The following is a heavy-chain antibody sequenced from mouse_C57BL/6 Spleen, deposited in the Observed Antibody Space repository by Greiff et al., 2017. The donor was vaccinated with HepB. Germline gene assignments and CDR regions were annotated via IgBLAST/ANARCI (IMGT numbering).Heavy chain of an antibody. CDR2: IRLKSDNYAT. J-gene: IGHJ3*01. CDR1: GFTFSNYW. D-gene: IGHD1-1*01. V-gene: IGHV6-3*01. CDR3: TGGSSSFAY. Sequence: EVKLQESGGGLVQPGGSMKLSCVASGFTFSNYWMNWVRQSPEKGLEWVAQIRLKSDNYATHYAESVKGRFTISRDDSKSSVYLQMYNLRAEDTGIYYCTGGSSSFAYWGQGTLVTVSA.